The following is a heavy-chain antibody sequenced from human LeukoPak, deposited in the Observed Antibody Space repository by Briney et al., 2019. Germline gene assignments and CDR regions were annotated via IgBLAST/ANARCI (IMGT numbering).Heavy chain of an antibody. D-gene: IGHD6-19*01. CDR3: ARERSSGWSDY. J-gene: IGHJ4*02. CDR2: IKNDGSST. CDR1: GFSFSSYA. Sequence: PGGSLRLSCAASGFSFSSYAMHWVRQAPGKGLVLVSRIKNDGSSTSYADSVKGRFTVSRDNAKNTLYLQMNSLIAEDTAVYYCARERSSGWSDYWGQGTLVTVSS. V-gene: IGHV3-74*01.